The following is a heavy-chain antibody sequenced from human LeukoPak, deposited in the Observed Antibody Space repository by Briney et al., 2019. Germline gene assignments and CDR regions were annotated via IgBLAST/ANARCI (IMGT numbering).Heavy chain of an antibody. J-gene: IGHJ6*02. CDR2: IVVGSGNT. CDR3: AADAYYYYYGMDV. V-gene: IGHV1-58*02. Sequence: ASVKVSCKASGYTFTSYGISWVRQAPGQGLEWIGWIVVGSGNTNYAQKFQERVTITRDMSTSTAYMELSSLRSEDTAVYYCAADAYYYYYGMDVWGQGTTVTVSS. CDR1: GYTFTSYG.